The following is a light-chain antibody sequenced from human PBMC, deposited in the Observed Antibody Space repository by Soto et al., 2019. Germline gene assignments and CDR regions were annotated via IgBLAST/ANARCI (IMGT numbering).Light chain of an antibody. CDR1: QSVSSD. V-gene: IGKV3-15*01. CDR2: GAS. CDR3: QQYTTWPRT. Sequence: IVMKQSPATLSVSPGERATLSCRASQSVSSDLAWYHQKPGQAPRLLIYGASTRATGIPARFSGSGSGTEFTLTISSLQSEDFAVYYCQQYTTWPRTFGQGTKVDIK. J-gene: IGKJ1*01.